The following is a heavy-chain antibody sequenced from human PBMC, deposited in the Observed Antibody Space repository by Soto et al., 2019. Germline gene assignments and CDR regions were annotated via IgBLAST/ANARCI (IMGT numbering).Heavy chain of an antibody. Sequence: QVQLVESGGGVVQPGRSVRLSCAASGFTFSSYARHWVRQAPGKGLEWVAVISYDGSNKYYADSVKGRFTISRDNSKNTLYLQMNSLRAEDTAVYYCARDPGDYDYVWGSYRRPLHPIDYWGQGTLVTVSS. CDR2: ISYDGSNK. CDR3: ARDPGDYDYVWGSYRRPLHPIDY. J-gene: IGHJ4*02. V-gene: IGHV3-30-3*01. CDR1: GFTFSSYA. D-gene: IGHD3-16*02.